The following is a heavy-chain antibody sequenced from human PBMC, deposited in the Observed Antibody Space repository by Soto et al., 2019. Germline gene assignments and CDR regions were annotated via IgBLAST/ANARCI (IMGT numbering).Heavy chain of an antibody. Sequence: QVQLQESGPGLVKPSQTLSLTCTVSGGSISSGGYYWSWIRQHPGKGLEWIGYIYYSGSTYYNPSLKSRVTISGDTSKNQFPLKPSSVTAADTAVYYCARGAATPELHLGELSLFLWCQGTLVTVSS. CDR1: GGSISSGGYY. J-gene: IGHJ4*02. CDR3: ARGAATPELHLGELSLFL. CDR2: IYYSGST. V-gene: IGHV4-31*03. D-gene: IGHD3-16*02.